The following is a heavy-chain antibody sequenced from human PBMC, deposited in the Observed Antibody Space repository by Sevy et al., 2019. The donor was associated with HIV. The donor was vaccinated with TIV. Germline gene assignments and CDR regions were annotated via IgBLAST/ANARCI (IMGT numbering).Heavy chain of an antibody. V-gene: IGHV1-2*02. Sequence: ASVKVSCKASGYTFTDYYLHWVRQAPGQGLEWMGWINPNNGGTEYAQRFQGRVAMTRDTSISTVYMELSRLRSDHTAVYYCARASHVSGSYTNDYWGQGTLVTVSS. J-gene: IGHJ4*02. D-gene: IGHD3-10*01. CDR1: GYTFTDYY. CDR2: INPNNGGT. CDR3: ARASHVSGSYTNDY.